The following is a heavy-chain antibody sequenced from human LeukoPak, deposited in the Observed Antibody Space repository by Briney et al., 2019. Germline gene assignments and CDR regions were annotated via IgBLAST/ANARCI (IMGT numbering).Heavy chain of an antibody. CDR2: IKSKTDGGTT. J-gene: IGHJ5*02. CDR1: GFSFINAW. D-gene: IGHD2-2*01. Sequence: GGSLRLSCAASGFSFINAWMSRVRQAPGKGLEWVGRIKSKTDGGTTDYAAPVKGRFTISRDDSKNTLYLQMNSLKSEDTAVYYCTTDPDQPLLPLCSWGQGTLVTVSS. V-gene: IGHV3-15*01. CDR3: TTDPDQPLLPLCS.